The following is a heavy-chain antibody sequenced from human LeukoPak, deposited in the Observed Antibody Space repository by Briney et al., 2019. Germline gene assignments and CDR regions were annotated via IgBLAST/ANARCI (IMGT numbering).Heavy chain of an antibody. CDR2: IYPNGST. CDR3: SRESGAFCPFGY. J-gene: IGHJ4*02. CDR1: GDSFSPYY. V-gene: IGHV4-4*07. Sequence: SETLSLTCTVSGDSFSPYYWSWLRQPAGKGLEWIGRIYPNGSTSYNPSLKSRVTMSLDESRNQLSLKLTSVTAADTAIYYCSRESGAFCPFGYWGQGTLVIVPP. D-gene: IGHD1-26*01.